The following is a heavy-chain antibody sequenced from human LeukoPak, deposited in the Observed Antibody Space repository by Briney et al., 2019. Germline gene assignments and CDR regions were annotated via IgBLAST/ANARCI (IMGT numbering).Heavy chain of an antibody. J-gene: IGHJ4*02. Sequence: GGSLRLSCAASGFTFSSYAMHWVRQAPGKGLEYVSAISSNGGSTYYANSVKGRFTISRDNSKNTLYLQMGSLRAEDMAVYYCARGPRRGYSGYDDYWGQGTLVTVSS. D-gene: IGHD5-12*01. CDR3: ARGPRRGYSGYDDY. V-gene: IGHV3-64*01. CDR2: ISSNGGST. CDR1: GFTFSSYA.